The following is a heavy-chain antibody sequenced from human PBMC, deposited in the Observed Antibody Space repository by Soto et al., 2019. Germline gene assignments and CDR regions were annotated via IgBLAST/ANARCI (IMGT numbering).Heavy chain of an antibody. D-gene: IGHD5-12*01. CDR3: ARLISGYVTYYFDY. CDR2: IYYSGST. J-gene: IGHJ4*02. Sequence: SETLSLTCTVSGGSISSYYWSWIRQPPGKGLEWIGYIYYSGSTNYNPSLKSRVTISVDTSKNQFSLKLSSVTAADTAVYYCARLISGYVTYYFDYWGTGTLVTV. CDR1: GGSISSYY. V-gene: IGHV4-59*08.